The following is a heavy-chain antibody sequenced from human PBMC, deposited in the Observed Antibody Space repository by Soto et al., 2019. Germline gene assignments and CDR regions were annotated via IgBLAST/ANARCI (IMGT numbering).Heavy chain of an antibody. CDR3: AKDRHRGGGATHPPWFDP. Sequence: GGSLRLSCAASGFTFSSYGMHWVRQAPGKWLEWVAVISYDGSNKYYADSVKGRFTISRDNSKNTLYLQMNSLRAEDTAVYYCAKDRHRGGGATHPPWFDPWGQGXLVTVYS. CDR1: GFTFSSYG. J-gene: IGHJ5*02. V-gene: IGHV3-30*18. D-gene: IGHD1-26*01. CDR2: ISYDGSNK.